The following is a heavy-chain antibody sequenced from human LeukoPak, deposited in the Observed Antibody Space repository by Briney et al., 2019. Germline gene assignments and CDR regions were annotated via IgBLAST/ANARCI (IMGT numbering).Heavy chain of an antibody. D-gene: IGHD4-23*01. J-gene: IGHJ6*03. V-gene: IGHV3-30*01. Sequence: GGSLSLSCSAYGFTFSSYAMHWARQAPAKRIEWVAVISYDGSNKYYADSVKGRFTISRDNSKNTLYLEMNSLRAEDTAVYYRARDGGGMDVWGKGTTVTVSS. CDR3: ARDGGGMDV. CDR2: ISYDGSNK. CDR1: GFTFSSYA.